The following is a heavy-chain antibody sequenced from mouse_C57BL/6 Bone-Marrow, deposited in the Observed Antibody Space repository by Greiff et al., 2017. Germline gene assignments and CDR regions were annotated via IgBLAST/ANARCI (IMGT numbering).Heavy chain of an antibody. Sequence: QVQLQQPGAELVRPGSSVKLSCKASGYTFTSYWMDWVKQRPGQGLEWIGNIYPSDSETHYNQKFKDKATLTVDNSSSTAYMQHSSLTSEDSAVYYCARKYGYGRDYYAMDYWGQGTSVTVSS. J-gene: IGHJ4*01. CDR2: IYPSDSET. D-gene: IGHD2-2*01. CDR3: ARKYGYGRDYYAMDY. V-gene: IGHV1-61*01. CDR1: GYTFTSYW.